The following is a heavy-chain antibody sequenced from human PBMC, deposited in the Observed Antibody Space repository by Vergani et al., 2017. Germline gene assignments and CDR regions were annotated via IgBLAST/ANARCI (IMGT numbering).Heavy chain of an antibody. D-gene: IGHD5-18*01. CDR3: ARTGYSYSKAFDY. CDR2: IDWVDDK. CDR1: GVSLSTSGMC. Sequence: QVTLRESGPALVKPTQTLTLTCTFSGVSLSTSGMCVSWIRLPPGKALEWLARIDWVDDKYYSTSLKTRLTISKDTSKNQVVLTMTNMDPVDTATYYCARTGYSYSKAFDYWGQGTLVTVSS. J-gene: IGHJ4*02. V-gene: IGHV2-70*15.